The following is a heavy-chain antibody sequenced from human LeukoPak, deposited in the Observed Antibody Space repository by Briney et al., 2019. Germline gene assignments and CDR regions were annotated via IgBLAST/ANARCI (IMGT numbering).Heavy chain of an antibody. CDR3: ARDPTKTGTTYNY. V-gene: IGHV1-69*05. CDR2: IIPIFGTA. Sequence: SVKVSCKASGGTFSSYAISWVRQAPGQGLEWMGRIIPIFGTANYAQKFQGRVTITTDESTSTAYMELSSLRSEDTAVYYCARDPTKTGTTYNYWGQGTLVTVSS. J-gene: IGHJ4*02. CDR1: GGTFSSYA. D-gene: IGHD1-7*01.